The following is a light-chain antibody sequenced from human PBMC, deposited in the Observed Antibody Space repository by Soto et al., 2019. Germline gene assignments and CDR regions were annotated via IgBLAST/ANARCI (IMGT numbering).Light chain of an antibody. V-gene: IGLV2-11*01. J-gene: IGLJ1*01. CDR1: SSDVGAYNY. CDR2: DVS. CDR3: SQTAGTVEV. Sequence: QSVLTQPPSVSGSPGQSVTISCTGTSSDVGAYNYVSWYQQHPGKAPKVLIFDVSKRPSGVPDRFSGSKSGNTASLTISGLQAEDEADYYCSQTAGTVEVLGPGTKVPVL.